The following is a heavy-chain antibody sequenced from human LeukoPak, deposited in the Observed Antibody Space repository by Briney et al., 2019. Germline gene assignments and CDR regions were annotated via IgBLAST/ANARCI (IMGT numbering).Heavy chain of an antibody. J-gene: IGHJ3*02. Sequence: SETLSLTCTVSGGSISSYYWSWIRQPPGKGLEWIGSIYHSGSTYYNPSLKSRVTISVDTSKNQFSLKLSSVTAADTAVYYCARQQTDAFDIWGQGTMVTVSS. CDR2: IYHSGST. CDR1: GGSISSYY. V-gene: IGHV4-59*08. CDR3: ARQQTDAFDI.